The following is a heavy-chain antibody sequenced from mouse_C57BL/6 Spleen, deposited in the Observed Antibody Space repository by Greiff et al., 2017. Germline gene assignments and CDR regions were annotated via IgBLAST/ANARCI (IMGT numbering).Heavy chain of an antibody. J-gene: IGHJ3*01. Sequence: EVQLVESGGDLVKPGGSLKLSCAASGFTFSSYGMSWVRQTPDKRLEWVATISSGGSYTYYPDSVKGRFTISRDNAKNTLYLQMSSLKSEDTAMYYCARRDDGRFAYWGQGTLVTVSA. V-gene: IGHV5-6*01. CDR2: ISSGGSYT. CDR1: GFTFSSYG. D-gene: IGHD2-3*01. CDR3: ARRDDGRFAY.